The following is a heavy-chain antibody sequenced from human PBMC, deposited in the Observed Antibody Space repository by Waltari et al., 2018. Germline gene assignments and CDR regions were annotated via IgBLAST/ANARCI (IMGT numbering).Heavy chain of an antibody. CDR3: AKETYYYDSSGWGPSYMDV. D-gene: IGHD3-22*01. CDR1: GFTFSSYG. Sequence: QVQLVESGGGVVQPGGSLRLSCAASGFTFSSYGMHWVRQAPGKGLEWVAFILDDGSNKYYADSVKGRFTISRDNSKNTLYLQMNSLRAEDTAVYYCAKETYYYDSSGWGPSYMDVWGKGTTVTISS. V-gene: IGHV3-30*02. CDR2: ILDDGSNK. J-gene: IGHJ6*03.